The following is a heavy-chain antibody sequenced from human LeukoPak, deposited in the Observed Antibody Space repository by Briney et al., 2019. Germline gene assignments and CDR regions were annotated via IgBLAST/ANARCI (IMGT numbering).Heavy chain of an antibody. V-gene: IGHV4-34*01. CDR1: DGSFSGDY. CDR2: INHSGST. Sequence: PLETLSLTCAVYDGSFSGDYWSWIRQPPGKGLEWIGEINHSGSTNYNPSLKSRVTISVDTSKNQFSLKLSSVTAADTAVYYCARDHRAVDYWGQGTLVTVSS. CDR3: ARDHRAVDY. D-gene: IGHD6-13*01. J-gene: IGHJ4*02.